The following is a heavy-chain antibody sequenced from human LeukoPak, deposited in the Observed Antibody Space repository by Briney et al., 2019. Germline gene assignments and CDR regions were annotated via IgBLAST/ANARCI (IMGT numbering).Heavy chain of an antibody. D-gene: IGHD4-17*01. Sequence: GGSLRLSCAASGFTFDDYAMHWVRQAPGKGLGWVSGISWNSGNIGYAGSVRGRFTISRDNAKNSLYLHMNSLRAEDMALYYCAKGTSGGDYGDSYYMDVWGKGTTVTVSS. V-gene: IGHV3-9*03. CDR1: GFTFDDYA. CDR3: AKGTSGGDYGDSYYMDV. CDR2: ISWNSGNI. J-gene: IGHJ6*03.